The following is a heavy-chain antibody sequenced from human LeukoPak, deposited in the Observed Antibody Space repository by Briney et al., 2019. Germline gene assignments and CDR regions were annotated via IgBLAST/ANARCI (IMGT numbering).Heavy chain of an antibody. V-gene: IGHV1-18*03. D-gene: IGHD7-27*01. CDR3: ARGHPGDGTDY. CDR2: INTHNGNT. Sequence: ASVKVSCKASGYTFTNYGINWVRQAPGQGLEWVGWINTHNGNTNYAQKLQGRVTMTTDTSTTTAYMELRSLTFDDMAVYYCARGHPGDGTDYWGQGTLVTVFS. J-gene: IGHJ4*02. CDR1: GYTFTNYG.